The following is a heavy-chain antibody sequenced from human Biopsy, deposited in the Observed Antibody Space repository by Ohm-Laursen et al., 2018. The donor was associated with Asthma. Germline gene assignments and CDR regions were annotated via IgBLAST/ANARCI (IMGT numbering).Heavy chain of an antibody. Sequence: SLRLSCAASGFSFDDYAMFWVRQAPGKGLEWVSGISWNSGTIGYADSVKGRFTISRDNAKNSLYLQMNSLGPEDTAVYYCARDMGAGPNQPPSGSGSSHLYGMDVWGQGTTVAVSS. CDR3: ARDMGAGPNQPPSGSGSSHLYGMDV. V-gene: IGHV3-9*01. CDR2: ISWNSGTI. D-gene: IGHD3-10*01. CDR1: GFSFDDYA. J-gene: IGHJ6*02.